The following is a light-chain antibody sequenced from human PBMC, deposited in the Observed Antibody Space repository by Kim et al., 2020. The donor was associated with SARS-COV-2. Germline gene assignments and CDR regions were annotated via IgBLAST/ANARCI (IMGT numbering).Light chain of an antibody. CDR3: QQYYTTAR. J-gene: IGKJ4*01. CDR2: WAS. V-gene: IGKV4-1*01. Sequence: DIVMTQSPDSLAVSLGERATINCKSSQSVLYSSNNKNYLAWYQQKPGQPPKLLIYWASTRESGVPDRFSGSGSGTDFTLTISSLQAEDVAVYYCQQYYTTARFGGGTKVDIK. CDR1: QSVLYSSNNKNY.